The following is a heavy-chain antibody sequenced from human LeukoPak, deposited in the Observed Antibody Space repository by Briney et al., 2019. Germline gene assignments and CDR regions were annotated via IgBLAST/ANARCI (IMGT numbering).Heavy chain of an antibody. D-gene: IGHD3-22*01. CDR2: INPDSGGT. CDR1: GYTFTIYY. Sequence: ASVKVSCKASGYTFTIYYIHWVRQAPGQGLEWMGWINPDSGGTNYAQRFQGRVTMTRDTSISTAYMELSRLRSDDTAFYYCARAGVWDYNDSSGYHNGAFDIWGQGTMVTVSS. CDR3: ARAGVWDYNDSSGYHNGAFDI. V-gene: IGHV1-2*02. J-gene: IGHJ3*02.